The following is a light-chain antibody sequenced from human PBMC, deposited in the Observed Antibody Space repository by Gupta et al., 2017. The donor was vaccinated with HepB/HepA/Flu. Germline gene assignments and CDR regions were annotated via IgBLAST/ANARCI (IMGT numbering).Light chain of an antibody. CDR1: STDVGGYNY. Sequence: QSALTQPASVSGSPGQSSPISCTGTSTDVGGYNYVSWYQQHPGKAPKLIIYYVSKRPSGVASRFSGSKSGNTASLTISGRQAADEADYYCSSDTSSSTLVFGGGTKLTVL. J-gene: IGLJ2*01. CDR3: SSDTSSSTLV. V-gene: IGLV2-14*01. CDR2: YVS.